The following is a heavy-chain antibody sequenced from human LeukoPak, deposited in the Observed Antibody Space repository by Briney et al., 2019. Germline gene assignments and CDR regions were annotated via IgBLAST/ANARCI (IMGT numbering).Heavy chain of an antibody. D-gene: IGHD5-18*01. V-gene: IGHV3-53*01. CDR2: IYSGGTT. CDR3: AREGGSSYSRPFDY. Sequence: GGSLRLSCAASGFSVSSYYMSWVRQAPGKGLEWVSVIYSGGTTYYADSVKGRFTISRDNSKNTLYLQMNSLRPEDTAVYYCAREGGSSYSRPFDYWGQGTQVTVSS. J-gene: IGHJ4*02. CDR1: GFSVSSYY.